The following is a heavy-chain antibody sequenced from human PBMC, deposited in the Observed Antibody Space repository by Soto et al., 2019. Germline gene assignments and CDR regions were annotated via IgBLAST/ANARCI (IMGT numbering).Heavy chain of an antibody. Sequence: LTCTVSGGSISSGGYCWSLIRQHPGKGLEWIGCISNSGSTYYNSSLKGRVTISVDTSENQFSLKLTSVTDADTAVYYCARGVLLWGQGTLVTVSS. V-gene: IGHV4-31*03. CDR2: ISNSGST. CDR3: ARGVLL. CDR1: GGSISSGGYC. J-gene: IGHJ4*02.